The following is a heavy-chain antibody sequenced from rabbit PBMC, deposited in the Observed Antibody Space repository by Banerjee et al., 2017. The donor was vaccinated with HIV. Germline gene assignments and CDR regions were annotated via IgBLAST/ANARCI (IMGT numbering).Heavy chain of an antibody. V-gene: IGHV1S40*01. D-gene: IGHD4-1*01. CDR1: GFDFSTYGY. J-gene: IGHJ4*01. CDR3: ARDLAGVIGWNFNL. Sequence: QSLEESGGDLVQPGASLTLTCKASGFDFSTYGYMCWVRQAPGKGLEWIACIYTGSSGSTYYASWAKGRFTISKTSSTTVTLQMTSLTAADTATYFCARDLAGVIGWNFNLWGPGTLVTVS. CDR2: IYTGSSGST.